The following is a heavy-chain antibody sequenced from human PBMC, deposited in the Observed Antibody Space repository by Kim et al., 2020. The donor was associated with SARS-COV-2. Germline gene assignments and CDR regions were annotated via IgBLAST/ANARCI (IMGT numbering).Heavy chain of an antibody. Sequence: GGSLRLSCAASGFTFSSYGMHWVRQAPGKGLEWVAVIWYDGSNKYYADSVKGRFTISRDNSKNTLYLQMNSLRAEDTAVYYCARDLGGIAATHGKDVGGQGPTVTVSS. CDR1: GFTFSSYG. CDR2: IWYDGSNK. V-gene: IGHV3-33*01. CDR3: ARDLGGIAATHGKDV. D-gene: IGHD6-25*01. J-gene: IGHJ6*02.